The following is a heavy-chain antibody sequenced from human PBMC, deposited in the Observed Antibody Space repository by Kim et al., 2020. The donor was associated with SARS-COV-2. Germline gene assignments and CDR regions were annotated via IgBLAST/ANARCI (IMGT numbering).Heavy chain of an antibody. J-gene: IGHJ4*02. V-gene: IGHV3-23*01. Sequence: VKGRFTISRDNSKNTLYLQMNSLRAEDTAVYYCAKGPAGSYYYGSGIWWGQGTLVTVSS. D-gene: IGHD3-10*01. CDR3: AKGPAGSYYYGSGIW.